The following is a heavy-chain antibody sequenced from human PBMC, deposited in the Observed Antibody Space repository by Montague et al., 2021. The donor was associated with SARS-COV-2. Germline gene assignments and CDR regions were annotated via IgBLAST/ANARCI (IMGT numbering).Heavy chain of an antibody. V-gene: IGHV4-61*02. CDR1: GGSISSDGFY. Sequence: TLSLTCTVSGGSISSDGFYWSWIRQPAGKGLEWIGRIDTSGSTNYNPSLKSRVIISLDTSKNQFSLKLSSVTAADTAVYYCAKEEFRDIERTGLDAWGQGTTVTVSS. CDR2: IDTSGST. CDR3: AKEEFRDIERTGLDA. D-gene: IGHD2-15*01. J-gene: IGHJ6*02.